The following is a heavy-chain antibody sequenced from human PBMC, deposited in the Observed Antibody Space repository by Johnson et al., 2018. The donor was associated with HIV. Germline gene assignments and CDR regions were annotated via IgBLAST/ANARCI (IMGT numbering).Heavy chain of an antibody. CDR3: AKIGQWRERLDAFDV. CDR1: GFTFSHAW. J-gene: IGHJ3*01. D-gene: IGHD6-19*01. V-gene: IGHV3-66*02. Sequence: MLLVESGGGLVQPGESLRLSCAASGFTFSHAWMTWVRQAPGKGLEWVSVIYSGGSTYYADSVKGRFTISRDNSKNTLYLQMNSLRAEDTAVYYCAKIGQWRERLDAFDVWGQGTMVTVSS. CDR2: IYSGGST.